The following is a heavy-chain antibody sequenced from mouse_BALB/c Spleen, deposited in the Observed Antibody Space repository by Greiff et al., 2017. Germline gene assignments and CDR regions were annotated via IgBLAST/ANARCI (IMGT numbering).Heavy chain of an antibody. CDR1: GDSITSGY. CDR2: ISYSGST. Sequence: EVQLVESGPSLVKPSQTLSLTCSVTGDSITSGYWNWIRKFPGNKLEYMGYISYSGSTYYNPSLKSRISITRDTSKNQYYLQMNSVTTEDTATYYCARRGGNSYYFDYWGQGTTLTVSS. CDR3: ARRGGNSYYFDY. V-gene: IGHV3-8*02. D-gene: IGHD2-1*01. J-gene: IGHJ2*01.